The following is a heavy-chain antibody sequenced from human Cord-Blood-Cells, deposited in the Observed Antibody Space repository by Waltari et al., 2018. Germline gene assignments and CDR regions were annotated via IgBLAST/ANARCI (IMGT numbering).Heavy chain of an antibody. CDR2: ISYDGRNK. CDR3: ARFEQTFDY. Sequence: QVQLVGSGGGVVQPGRSLGLSCAASGFTFSSYAMHWVRQAPVKGLEWVAVISYDGRNKYYADSVKGRFTISRDNSKNTLYLQMNSLRAEDTAVYYCARFEQTFDYWGQGTLVTVSS. J-gene: IGHJ4*02. CDR1: GFTFSSYA. D-gene: IGHD6-13*01. V-gene: IGHV3-30*04.